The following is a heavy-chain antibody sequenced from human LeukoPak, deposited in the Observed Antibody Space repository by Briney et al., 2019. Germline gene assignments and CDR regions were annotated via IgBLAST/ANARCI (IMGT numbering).Heavy chain of an antibody. D-gene: IGHD1-26*01. CDR2: FNPVRGGT. V-gene: IGHV1-2*02. Sequence: ASLKVSSEASVYTFSDYYMHCVREAPGQGVEWMSWFNPVRGGTYYAQRFLGRVTMTRESSISTVYMALSRLQSDDTAVYHCASLGDTTLSYLGMDVWGKGTTVTVSS. CDR1: VYTFSDYY. J-gene: IGHJ6*04. CDR3: ASLGDTTLSYLGMDV.